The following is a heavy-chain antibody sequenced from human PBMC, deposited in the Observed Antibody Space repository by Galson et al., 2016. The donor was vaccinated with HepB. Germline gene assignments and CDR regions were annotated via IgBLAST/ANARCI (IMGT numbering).Heavy chain of an antibody. CDR2: IHHSGGT. D-gene: IGHD1-7*01. CDR1: GGSFSGYY. V-gene: IGHV4-34*01. CDR3: ARDSGRELIGR. Sequence: SETLSLTCAVYGGSFSGYYWTWIRQPPGQGLEWIGEIHHSGGTKYNPSLKSRVAISLDTSENQFSLNLTSVTAADTAVYYCARDSGRELIGRWGQGTLVTVST. J-gene: IGHJ4*02.